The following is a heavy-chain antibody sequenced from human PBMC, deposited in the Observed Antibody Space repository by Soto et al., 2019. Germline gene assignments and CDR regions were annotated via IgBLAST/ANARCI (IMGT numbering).Heavy chain of an antibody. Sequence: PSETLSLTCTVSGGSIITYYWSWIRQSPGKGLEWIGYIYYSGSTNYNPSLKSRATISVDTSKNQFSLRLKSVTPADTAVYYCARDLVAATNDEFDIWGQGTMVTVSS. D-gene: IGHD2-15*01. CDR1: GGSIITYY. V-gene: IGHV4-59*01. CDR2: IYYSGST. CDR3: ARDLVAATNDEFDI. J-gene: IGHJ3*02.